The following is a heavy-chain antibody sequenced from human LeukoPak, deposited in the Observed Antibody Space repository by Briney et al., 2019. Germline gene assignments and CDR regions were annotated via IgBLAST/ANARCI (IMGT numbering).Heavy chain of an antibody. Sequence: GGSLRLSCAASGFTFSSYGMHWVRQAPGKGLEWVAVIWYDGSNKYYADSVKGRFTISRDNSKNTLYLQMNSLRAEDTAVYYCARDTRNTGYSYGYYYYGMDVWGQGTTVTVSS. J-gene: IGHJ6*02. D-gene: IGHD5-18*01. CDR3: ARDTRNTGYSYGYYYYGMDV. CDR2: IWYDGSNK. CDR1: GFTFSSYG. V-gene: IGHV3-33*01.